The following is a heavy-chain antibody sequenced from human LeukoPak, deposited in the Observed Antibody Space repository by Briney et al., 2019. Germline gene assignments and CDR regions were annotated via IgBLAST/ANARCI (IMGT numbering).Heavy chain of an antibody. CDR1: GFTFSSYW. V-gene: IGHV3-74*01. Sequence: GGSLRLSCAASGFTFSSYWMHWFRQGPGKGLVWVSRIKSDGTSTNYADSVKGRFTISRDNAKNTLYLQMNSLRAEDTAVYYCARDGGFAFDYWGQGTLVTVSS. CDR2: IKSDGTST. D-gene: IGHD4-23*01. CDR3: ARDGGFAFDY. J-gene: IGHJ4*02.